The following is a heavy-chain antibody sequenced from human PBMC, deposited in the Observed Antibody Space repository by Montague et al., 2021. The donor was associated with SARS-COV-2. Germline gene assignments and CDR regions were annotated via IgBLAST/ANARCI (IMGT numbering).Heavy chain of an antibody. CDR2: INHRGSA. J-gene: IGHJ4*02. V-gene: IGHV4-34*01. CDR1: GGSFSDYY. CDR3: ARGTPAVTVFPVLIPTGGYYLDS. Sequence: SETLSLTCAVYGGSFSDYYWSWIRQPPGKGLEWIGEINHRGSANYNASLNSRLTMSTDTSKNQFSLTLSSVTAADTAVYFCARGTPAVTVFPVLIPTGGYYLDSGGQGTLVTGSS. D-gene: IGHD2-8*02.